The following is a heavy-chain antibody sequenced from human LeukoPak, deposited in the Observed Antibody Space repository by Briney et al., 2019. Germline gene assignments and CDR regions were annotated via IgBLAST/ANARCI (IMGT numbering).Heavy chain of an antibody. CDR1: GFTFSSYA. D-gene: IGHD6-6*01. V-gene: IGHV3-23*01. Sequence: GALRLSCAASGFTFSSYALNWVRQAPGKGVEWVSAISGSGGSTYYADSVKGRFTISRDNSKNTLYLQMNSLRAEDTAVYYCGTAAAAPPYWGQGTLVTVSS. J-gene: IGHJ4*02. CDR3: GTAAAAPPY. CDR2: ISGSGGST.